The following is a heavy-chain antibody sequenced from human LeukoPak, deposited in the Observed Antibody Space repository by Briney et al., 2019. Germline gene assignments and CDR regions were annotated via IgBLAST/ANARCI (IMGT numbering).Heavy chain of an antibody. CDR3: AKAEYSGSYQLWYFDY. CDR1: GFTFSSYA. D-gene: IGHD1-26*01. CDR2: ISGSGGST. J-gene: IGHJ4*02. Sequence: PGGSLRLSCAASGFTFSSYAMSWVRQAPGKGLEWVSAISGSGGSTYYADSVKGRFTISRDNSKNTLYLQMNSLRAEDTAVYYCAKAEYSGSYQLWYFDYWGQGSLVTVSS. V-gene: IGHV3-23*01.